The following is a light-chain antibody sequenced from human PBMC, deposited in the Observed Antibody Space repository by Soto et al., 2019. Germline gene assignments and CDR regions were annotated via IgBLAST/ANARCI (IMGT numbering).Light chain of an antibody. V-gene: IGKV1-5*01. CDR2: DAS. Sequence: DIQMTQSPSTLSASVGDRVTITCRASRSISDWLAWYQQKPGKAPELLIFDASSLKSGVPSRFSGSRSGTEFTLTISRLQPDDVATYYCLQYSSHSWTFGQGTKVEIK. CDR1: RSISDW. J-gene: IGKJ1*01. CDR3: LQYSSHSWT.